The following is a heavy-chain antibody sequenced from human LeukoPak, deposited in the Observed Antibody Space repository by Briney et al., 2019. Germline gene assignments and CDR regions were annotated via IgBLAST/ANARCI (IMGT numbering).Heavy chain of an antibody. J-gene: IGHJ6*02. V-gene: IGHV3-30*04. CDR1: GFAFSSYA. D-gene: IGHD2-15*01. CDR3: ASAIKLGGRYGMDV. Sequence: GGSLRLSCAASGFAFSSYAMHWVRQAPGKGLEWVAVISYDGSNKYYADSVKGRFTISRDNSKNTLYLQMNNLRAEDTAVYYCASAIKLGGRYGMDVWGQGTTVTVSS. CDR2: ISYDGSNK.